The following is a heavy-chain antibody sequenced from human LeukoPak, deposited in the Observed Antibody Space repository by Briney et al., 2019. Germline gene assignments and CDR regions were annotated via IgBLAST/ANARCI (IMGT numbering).Heavy chain of an antibody. CDR2: IKEDASDK. CDR1: GFTFGSYW. Sequence: GGSLRLSCAASGFTFGSYWMAWVRQAPGKGPEWVANIKEDASDKYYVDSVKGRFTISRDNAKNSLYLQLNSLRAEDTAVYHCARDSSGCLDNWGQGTLVTVSS. D-gene: IGHD6-19*01. CDR3: ARDSSGCLDN. V-gene: IGHV3-7*04. J-gene: IGHJ4*02.